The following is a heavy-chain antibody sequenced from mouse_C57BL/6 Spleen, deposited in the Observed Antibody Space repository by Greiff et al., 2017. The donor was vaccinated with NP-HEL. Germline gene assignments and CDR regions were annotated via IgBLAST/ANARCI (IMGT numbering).Heavy chain of an antibody. J-gene: IGHJ3*01. CDR1: GFTFSSYA. CDR2: ISDGGSYT. V-gene: IGHV5-4*01. D-gene: IGHD1-1*01. Sequence: EVMLVESGGGLVKPRGSLKLSCAASGFTFSSYAMSWVRQTPEKRLEWVATISDGGSYTYYPDNVKGRFTISRDNAKNNLYLQMSHLKSEDTAMYYCARDPNYYGSSLFAYWGQGTLVTVSA. CDR3: ARDPNYYGSSLFAY.